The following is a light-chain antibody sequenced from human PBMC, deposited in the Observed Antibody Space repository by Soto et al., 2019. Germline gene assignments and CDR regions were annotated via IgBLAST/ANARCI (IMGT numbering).Light chain of an antibody. CDR3: PPGGT. CDR2: DAS. J-gene: IGKJ4*01. Sequence: EIVLTQSPATLSLSPGEGATLSCRASQSVNTYLAWYQQKPGQAPRLLIYDASSRATGIPARFSGSGSGTDFTLTISSLVPEDFALYYCPPGGTFGGGTRVEIK. V-gene: IGKV3-11*01. CDR1: QSVNTY.